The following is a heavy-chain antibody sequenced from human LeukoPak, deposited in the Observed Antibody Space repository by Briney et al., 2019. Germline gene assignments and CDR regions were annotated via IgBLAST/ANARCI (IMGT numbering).Heavy chain of an antibody. V-gene: IGHV4-34*01. D-gene: IGHD3-22*01. CDR3: HTYYYDSSGYYYDVFDY. J-gene: IGHJ4*02. CDR1: GGSFSGYY. CDR2: INHSGST. Sequence: SETLSLTCAVYGGSFSGYYWSWIRQPPGKGLEWIGEINHSGSTNYNPSLRSRVTISVDTSKNQFSLKLSSVTAADTAVYYCHTYYYDSSGYYYDVFDYWGQGTLVTVSS.